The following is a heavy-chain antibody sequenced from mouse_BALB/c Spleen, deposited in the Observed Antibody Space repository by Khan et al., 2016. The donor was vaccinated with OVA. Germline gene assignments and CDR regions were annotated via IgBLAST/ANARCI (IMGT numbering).Heavy chain of an antibody. V-gene: IGHV9-3-1*01. CDR3: ANGGYGYFDG. D-gene: IGHD2-2*01. CDR2: INTYTGEP. J-gene: IGHJ1*01. Sequence: QIQLVQSGPEVKKPGETVKISCKASGYSFTNYGMHWVRQAPGKGLKWMGWINTYTGEPTYADDFKGRVAFSLETSASTAYLQINNLKTEEPATYFGANGGYGYFDGWGAGTTVTVSS. CDR1: GYSFTNYG.